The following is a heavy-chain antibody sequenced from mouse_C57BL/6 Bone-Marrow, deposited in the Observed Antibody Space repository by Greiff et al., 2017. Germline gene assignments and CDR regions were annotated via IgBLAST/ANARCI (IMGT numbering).Heavy chain of an antibody. J-gene: IGHJ2*01. CDR3: VSPEHYKGFFDY. Sequence: LQLQQPGAELVRPGTSVKLSCKASGYTFTSYWMHWVKQRPGQGLEWIGVIDPSDSYTNYNQKLKGKATLTVDTSSSTAYMQLSSLTSENSAVYYCVSPEHYKGFFDYWGQGTTLTVSS. D-gene: IGHD1-1*01. CDR1: GYTFTSYW. V-gene: IGHV1-59*01. CDR2: IDPSDSYT.